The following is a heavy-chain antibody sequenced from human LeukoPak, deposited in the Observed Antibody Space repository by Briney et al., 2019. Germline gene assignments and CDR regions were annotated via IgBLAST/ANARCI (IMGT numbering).Heavy chain of an antibody. CDR1: VGSISSRSYY. CDR2: IYYSGST. V-gene: IGHV4-39*01. Sequence: SETLSLTCTVSVGSISSRSYYWGWIRQPPGKGLEWIGSIYYSGSTYYNPSLKSRVTISADTSKSHFSLKLSSVTAADTAVYYCARHGVRDKAFDMWGQGPMVIVSS. J-gene: IGHJ3*02. D-gene: IGHD3-10*01. CDR3: ARHGVRDKAFDM.